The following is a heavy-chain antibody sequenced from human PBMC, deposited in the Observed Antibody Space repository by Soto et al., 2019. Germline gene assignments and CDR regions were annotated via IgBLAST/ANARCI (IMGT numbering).Heavy chain of an antibody. CDR2: ISGSGGST. V-gene: IGHV3-23*01. D-gene: IGHD6-19*01. CDR3: AKDLRRSRSGYPTS. Sequence: EVQLLESGGGLVQPGGSLRLSCAASGSTFSSYAMSWVRQAPGKGLEWVSAISGSGGSTYYADSVKGRFTISRDNSKNTLYLQMNSLRAEDTAVYYCAKDLRRSRSGYPTSWGQGTLVTVSS. J-gene: IGHJ4*02. CDR1: GSTFSSYA.